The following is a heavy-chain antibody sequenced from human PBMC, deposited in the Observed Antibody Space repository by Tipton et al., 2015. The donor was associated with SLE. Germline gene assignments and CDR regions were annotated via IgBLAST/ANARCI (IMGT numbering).Heavy chain of an antibody. Sequence: SLRLSCAASGLSFSSYRMHWVRQAPGKGLEWVANIKQDGGEKFHVDSVRGRFTISRDNAKNSLYLQMNSLRAEDTAVYFCAAEVGSGWYGRNWFDPWGQGTLVTVSS. V-gene: IGHV3-7*03. CDR3: AAEVGSGWYGRNWFDP. J-gene: IGHJ5*02. D-gene: IGHD6-19*01. CDR1: GLSFSSYR. CDR2: IKQDGGEK.